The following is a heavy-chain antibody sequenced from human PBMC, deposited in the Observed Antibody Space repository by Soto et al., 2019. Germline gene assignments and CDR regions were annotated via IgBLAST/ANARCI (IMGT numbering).Heavy chain of an antibody. D-gene: IGHD6-13*01. J-gene: IGHJ5*02. CDR3: ATDLPGIAAAGTIGRNWFDP. Sequence: RASVKVSCKVSGYTLTELSMHWVRQAPGKGLEWMGGFDPEDGETIYAQKFQGRVTMTEDTSTDTAYMELSSLRSEDTAVYYCATDLPGIAAAGTIGRNWFDPWGQGTLVTVSS. CDR1: GYTLTELS. V-gene: IGHV1-24*01. CDR2: FDPEDGET.